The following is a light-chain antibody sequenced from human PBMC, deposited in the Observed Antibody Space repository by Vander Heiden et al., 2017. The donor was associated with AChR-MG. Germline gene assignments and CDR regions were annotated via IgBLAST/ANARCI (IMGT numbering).Light chain of an antibody. CDR2: DVS. Sequence: QSALTQPRPVSGSPGQSVTISCTGTSSDVGRYNYVSCYQQHPGKSPKLMIYDVSQRPSGVPDRFSGSKSGNTASLTISGLQAEDEADYYCSSYTGSDTRVFGGGTSLTVL. V-gene: IGLV2-11*01. J-gene: IGLJ3*02. CDR1: SSDVGRYNY. CDR3: SSYTGSDTRV.